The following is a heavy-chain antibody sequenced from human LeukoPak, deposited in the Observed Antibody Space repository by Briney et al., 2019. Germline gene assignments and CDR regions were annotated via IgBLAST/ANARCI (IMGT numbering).Heavy chain of an antibody. J-gene: IGHJ4*02. D-gene: IGHD3-10*01. CDR3: ATSSHSGSYRAH. CDR2: ISYTADS. V-gene: IGHV4-59*08. CDR1: GDSVTSSY. Sequence: SETPSLTCSVSGDSVTSSYLSWIRQPPGKGLEWIGYISYTADSNYNPSLKSRVTISTDTSKNQFSLKLSSATATDTAVYYCATSSHSGSYRAHWGQGTLVTVSS.